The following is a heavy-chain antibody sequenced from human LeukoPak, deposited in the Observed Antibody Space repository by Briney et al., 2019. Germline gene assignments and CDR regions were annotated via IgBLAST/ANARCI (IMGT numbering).Heavy chain of an antibody. CDR3: ARDRSRVVAATRKDPWFDP. CDR2: INTNSGGT. V-gene: IGHV1-2*02. J-gene: IGHJ5*02. D-gene: IGHD2-15*01. CDR1: GYTFTGYY. Sequence: SLKVSCKASGYTFTGYYMHWVRQAPGQGLEWMGWINTNSGGTNYAQKFQGRITMTRDTSISTAYMELSRLRSDDTAVYYCARDRSRVVAATRKDPWFDPWGQGTLVTVSS.